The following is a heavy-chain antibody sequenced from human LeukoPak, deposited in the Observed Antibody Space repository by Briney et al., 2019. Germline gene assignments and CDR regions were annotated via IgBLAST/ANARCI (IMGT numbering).Heavy chain of an antibody. CDR1: GGSITSDYW. J-gene: IGHJ4*02. Sequence: SETLSLTCTVSGGSITSDYWWNWVRQIPRKGLEWIGEMFHSGNTNYSPSFKGRVSISVDKSKNLFALRFKSVTAADTAVYYCARGTAARFDYWGQRTLVTVSS. CDR3: ARGTAARFDY. V-gene: IGHV4-4*02. CDR2: MFHSGNT. D-gene: IGHD6-6*01.